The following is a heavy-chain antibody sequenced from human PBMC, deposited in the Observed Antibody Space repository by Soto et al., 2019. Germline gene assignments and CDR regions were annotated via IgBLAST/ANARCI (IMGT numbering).Heavy chain of an antibody. V-gene: IGHV3-23*01. CDR1: GFTFSSQA. Sequence: GGSLRLSCAASGFTFSSQAMSWVRQAPGKGLEWVSVISGSGGSTYYADSVKGRFTISRDNSKNTLYLQMNSLRAEDTAVYYCAKDKDIVVPSNGPAGGWFDPWGQGTLVTVSS. CDR3: AKDKDIVVPSNGPAGGWFDP. D-gene: IGHD2-2*01. CDR2: ISGSGGST. J-gene: IGHJ5*02.